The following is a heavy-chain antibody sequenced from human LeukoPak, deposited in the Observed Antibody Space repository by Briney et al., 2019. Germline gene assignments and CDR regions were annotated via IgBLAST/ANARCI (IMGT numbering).Heavy chain of an antibody. CDR2: IYYSGST. D-gene: IGHD5-18*01. J-gene: IGHJ4*02. V-gene: IGHV4-59*01. CDR3: ARISLDKYSYSTLIDY. CDR1: GGSISSYY. Sequence: SETLSLTCTVSGGSISSYYWSWIRQPPGKGLEWIGYIYYSGSTNYNPSLKSRVTISVDTSKNQFSLKLSSVTAADTAVYYCARISLDKYSYSTLIDYWGQGTLVTVSS.